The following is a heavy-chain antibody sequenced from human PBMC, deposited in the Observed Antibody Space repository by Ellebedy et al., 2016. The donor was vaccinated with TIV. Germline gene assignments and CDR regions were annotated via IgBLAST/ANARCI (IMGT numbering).Heavy chain of an antibody. CDR1: GFTFSSYS. J-gene: IGHJ6*02. Sequence: GGSLRLXXAASGFTFSSYSMNWVRQAPGKGLEWVSSIGSSGRGTYINYADSVKGRFTISRDNAKNSLFLQMNSLRAGDTAVYYCARVMTDYTVVARDYCMDVWGQGTTVTVSS. D-gene: IGHD2-15*01. CDR3: ARVMTDYTVVARDYCMDV. V-gene: IGHV3-21*03. CDR2: IGSSGRGTYI.